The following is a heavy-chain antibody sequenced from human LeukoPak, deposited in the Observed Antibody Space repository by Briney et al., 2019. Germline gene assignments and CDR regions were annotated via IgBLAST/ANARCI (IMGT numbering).Heavy chain of an antibody. CDR2: INPSGGST. D-gene: IGHD3-22*01. CDR1: GYTFTSYY. CDR3: ARDYPYYYDSSGLDY. J-gene: IGHJ4*02. V-gene: IGHV1-46*01. Sequence: ASVKVSCKASGYTFTSYYMHWVRQAPGQGLEWMGIINPSGGSTSYAQKFQGRVTMTRDTSTSTVYMELSSLRSEDTAVYYCARDYPYYYDSSGLDYRGQGTLVTVSS.